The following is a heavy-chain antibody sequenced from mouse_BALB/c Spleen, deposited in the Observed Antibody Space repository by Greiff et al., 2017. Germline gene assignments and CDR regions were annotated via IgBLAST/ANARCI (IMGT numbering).Heavy chain of an antibody. V-gene: IGHV1-37*01. CDR3: GRRGYYGSRDAMDY. J-gene: IGHJ4*01. CDR2: INPYNGDT. D-gene: IGHD1-1*01. Sequence: EVQRVESGPELVKPGASVKISCKASGYSFTGYFMNWVKQSHGKSLEWIGRINPYNGDTFYNQKFKGKATLTVDKSSSTAHMELLSLTSEDSAVYYCGRRGYYGSRDAMDYWGQGTSVTVSS. CDR1: GYSFTGYF.